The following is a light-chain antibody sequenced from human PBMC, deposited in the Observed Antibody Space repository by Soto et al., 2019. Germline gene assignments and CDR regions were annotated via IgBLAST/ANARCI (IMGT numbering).Light chain of an antibody. CDR2: GAS. J-gene: IGKJ5*01. V-gene: IGKV3-20*01. Sequence: EIVLTQSPGTLSLSPGERATLSCRASQSVSSSYLAWYQQKPGQAPRLLIYGASSRATVIPDRFSGSGSGTDFTLTISRLEPEDFAVYYCQQYGSSPYTFGRGTRLEIK. CDR1: QSVSSSY. CDR3: QQYGSSPYT.